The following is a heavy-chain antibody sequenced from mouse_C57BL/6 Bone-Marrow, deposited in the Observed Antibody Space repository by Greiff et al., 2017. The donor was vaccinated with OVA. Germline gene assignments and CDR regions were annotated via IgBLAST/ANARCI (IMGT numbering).Heavy chain of an antibody. D-gene: IGHD2-1*01. CDR2: IHPNSGST. J-gene: IGHJ3*01. V-gene: IGHV1-64*01. CDR3: ARERVYHPGGAH. Sequence: QVQLQQPGAELVKPGASVKLSCKASGYTFTSYWMHWVKQRPGQGLEWIGMIHPNSGSTNYNEKFKSKATLTVDKSSSTAYMQLSSLTSEDSAVDFCARERVYHPGGAHGGQGTVVSVSA. CDR1: GYTFTSYW.